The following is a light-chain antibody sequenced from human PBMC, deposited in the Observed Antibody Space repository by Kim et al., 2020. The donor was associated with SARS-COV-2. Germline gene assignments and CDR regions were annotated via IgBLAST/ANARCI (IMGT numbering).Light chain of an antibody. V-gene: IGKV1-5*01. J-gene: IGKJ1*01. CDR3: QQYDTNSRT. Sequence: ASVGDRVTIPCRASQSSSTWLAWYQHKPGKAPKLLIHDVSSLESGVPSRFSGSGSGTEFTLTISSLQPDDYATYYCQQYDTNSRTFGRGTKVDIK. CDR2: DVS. CDR1: QSSSTW.